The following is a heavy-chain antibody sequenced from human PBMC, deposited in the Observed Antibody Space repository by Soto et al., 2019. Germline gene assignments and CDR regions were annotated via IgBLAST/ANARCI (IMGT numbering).Heavy chain of an antibody. CDR2: INHSGST. CDR1: GGSFSGYC. Sequence: SETLSLTCAVYGGSFSGYCWSWIRQPPGKGLEWIGEINHSGSTNYNPSLKSRVTISVDTSKNQFSLKLSSVTAADTAVYYCARDRRGGVPAEISLIFWGQGTLVTVSS. V-gene: IGHV4-34*01. J-gene: IGHJ4*02. CDR3: ARDRRGGVPAEISLIF. D-gene: IGHD2-2*01.